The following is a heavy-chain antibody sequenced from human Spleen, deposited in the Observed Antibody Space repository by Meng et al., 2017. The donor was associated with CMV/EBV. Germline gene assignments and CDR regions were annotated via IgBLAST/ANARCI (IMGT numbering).Heavy chain of an antibody. CDR2: INPNGGGT. CDR1: GYTLTAYY. V-gene: IGHV1-2*06. J-gene: IGHJ6*02. Sequence: ASVKVSCKASGYTLTAYYIHWVRQAPGQGLEWMGRINPNGGGTNYAQRFQGRVTMTRDTSINTVYMELRRLRSDDTAVYYCAKALYTNYYSTYYGLDVWGQGTTVTVSS. D-gene: IGHD3-22*01. CDR3: AKALYTNYYSTYYGLDV.